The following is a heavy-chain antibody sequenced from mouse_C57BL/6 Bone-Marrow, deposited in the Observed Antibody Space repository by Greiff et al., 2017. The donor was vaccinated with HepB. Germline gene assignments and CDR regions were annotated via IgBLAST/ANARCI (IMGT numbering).Heavy chain of an antibody. CDR1: GYTFTSYW. CDR3: AREPHYYGSSLYFDY. D-gene: IGHD1-1*01. Sequence: VQLQQSGAELVKPGASVKMSCKASGYTFTSYWITWVKQRPGQGLEWIGDIYPGSGSTNYNEKFKSKATLTVDTSSSTAYMQLSSLTSEDSAVYYCAREPHYYGSSLYFDYWGQGTTLTVSS. J-gene: IGHJ2*01. V-gene: IGHV1-55*01. CDR2: IYPGSGST.